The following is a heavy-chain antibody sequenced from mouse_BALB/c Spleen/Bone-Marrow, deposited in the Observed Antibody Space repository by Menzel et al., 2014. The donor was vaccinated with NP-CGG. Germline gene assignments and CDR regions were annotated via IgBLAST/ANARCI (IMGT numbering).Heavy chain of an antibody. Sequence: EVKLVESGGGLVKSGGSLKLSCAASGFSSSNYGMSWLRQTPEKRLEWVATISGDGRYTFYSDSVKGRFTISRDNAKNNLYLQLSSLRSEDTALYYCARHAYYDQTEVSFVCWGQGTLVTVSA. CDR1: GFSSSNYG. CDR3: ARHAYYDQTEVSFVC. V-gene: IGHV5-9-2*01. CDR2: ISGDGRYT. J-gene: IGHJ3*01. D-gene: IGHD2-4*01.